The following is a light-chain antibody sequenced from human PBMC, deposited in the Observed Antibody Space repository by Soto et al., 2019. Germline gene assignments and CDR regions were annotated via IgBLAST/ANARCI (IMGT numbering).Light chain of an antibody. CDR1: SGSIATNY. Sequence: FMLTQPHSVSESPGKTVTISCTRSSGSIATNYVQWYQQRPGSAPTTVIYKDNQRPSGVPDRFSGSIDSSSNSASLTISGLKTEDEADYYCQSYDSSNQWVFGGGTKVTVL. CDR3: QSYDSSNQWV. V-gene: IGLV6-57*03. CDR2: KDN. J-gene: IGLJ3*02.